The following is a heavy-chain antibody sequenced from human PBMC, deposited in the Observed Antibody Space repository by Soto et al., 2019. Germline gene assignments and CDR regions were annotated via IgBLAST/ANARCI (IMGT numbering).Heavy chain of an antibody. CDR1: GFTFSSHA. J-gene: IGHJ6*02. D-gene: IGHD3-3*01. CDR2: ISGSGGST. Sequence: XGSLRLSFSASGFTFSSHAMSWVRQAPGKGLEWVSAISGSGGSTYYADSVKGRFTISRDNSKNTLYLQMSSLRAEDRAVYYCAKKPTPSDFYYGMDVWGQGTTVTVSS. CDR3: AKKPTPSDFYYGMDV. V-gene: IGHV3-23*01.